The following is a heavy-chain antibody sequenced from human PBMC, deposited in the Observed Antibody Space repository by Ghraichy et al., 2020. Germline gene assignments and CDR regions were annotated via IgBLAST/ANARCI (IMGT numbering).Heavy chain of an antibody. CDR1: GFTFSSYA. CDR3: AKDLTVYSSSPFWYYYYGMDV. J-gene: IGHJ6*02. V-gene: IGHV3-23*01. Sequence: GGSLRLSCAASGFTFSSYAMSWVRQAPGKGLEWVSAISGSGGSTYYADSVKGRFTISRDNSKNTLYLQMNSLRAEDTAVYYCAKDLTVYSSSPFWYYYYGMDVWGQGTTVTVSS. D-gene: IGHD6-6*01. CDR2: ISGSGGST.